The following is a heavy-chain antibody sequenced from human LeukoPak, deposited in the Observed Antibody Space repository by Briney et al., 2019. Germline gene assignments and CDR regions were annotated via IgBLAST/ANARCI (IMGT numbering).Heavy chain of an antibody. CDR2: IRGSGGSNT. J-gene: IGHJ4*02. Sequence: GGSLRLSCAASGFTFSTYAMSWVRQAPGKGLEWVSTIRGSGGSNTYYADSVQGRFTISRDNSKNTLYLQMNTLRAEDTAVYYCAKGVVRSSPDYWGQGTLVTVSS. D-gene: IGHD3-3*01. CDR3: AKGVVRSSPDY. CDR1: GFTFSTYA. V-gene: IGHV3-23*01.